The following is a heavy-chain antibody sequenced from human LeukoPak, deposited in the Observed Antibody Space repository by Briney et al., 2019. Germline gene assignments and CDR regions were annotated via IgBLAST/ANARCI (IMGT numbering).Heavy chain of an antibody. CDR3: ASAADYYYYGMDV. CDR1: GFTFSSYA. D-gene: IGHD6-13*01. CDR2: ISGSGGST. J-gene: IGHJ6*04. V-gene: IGHV3-23*01. Sequence: GGSLRPSCAASGFTFSSYAMSWVRQAPGKGLEWVSAISGSGGSTYYADSVKGRFTISRDNSKNTLYLQMNSLRAEDTAVYYCASAADYYYYGMDVWGKGTTVTVSS.